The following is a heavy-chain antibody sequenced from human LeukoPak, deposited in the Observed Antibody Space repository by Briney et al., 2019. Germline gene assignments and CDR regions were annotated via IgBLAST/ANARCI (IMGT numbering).Heavy chain of an antibody. D-gene: IGHD2-15*01. V-gene: IGHV1-18*01. CDR3: ARGTCSGGSCYWAPGY. J-gene: IGHJ4*02. CDR2: ISAYNGNT. Sequence: GASVKVSFKASGYTFTSYGISWGRQAPGQGVEWMGWISAYNGNTDYAQKLQGRVTMTTDTSTSTAYMELRSLRSDDTAVYYCARGTCSGGSCYWAPGYWGQGTLVTVSS. CDR1: GYTFTSYG.